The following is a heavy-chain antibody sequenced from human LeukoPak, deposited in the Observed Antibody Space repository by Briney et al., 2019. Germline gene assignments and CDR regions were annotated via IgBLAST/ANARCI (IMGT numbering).Heavy chain of an antibody. J-gene: IGHJ4*02. D-gene: IGHD4/OR15-4a*01. Sequence: GGSLRLSCAASGFTFSSYAMSWIRQAPGKGVEWVSVISGRGGNTYYADSVKGRFAISRDNSKNTLYMQMNSLRAEDTAVYYCAPGGLWGTRLFDYWGQGTLVTVSS. CDR3: APGGLWGTRLFDY. CDR2: ISGRGGNT. V-gene: IGHV3-23*01. CDR1: GFTFSSYA.